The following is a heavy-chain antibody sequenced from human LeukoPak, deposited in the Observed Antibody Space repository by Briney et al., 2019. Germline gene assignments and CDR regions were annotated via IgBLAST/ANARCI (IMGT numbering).Heavy chain of an antibody. D-gene: IGHD2-15*01. Sequence: GGSLRLSCAASRFTFSSYSMNWVRQAPGKGLEWVSSISTSSSYIYYADSVKGRFTISRDNAKNSLSLQINSLRAEDTAVYYCARDSGVGPCLFCSGFDIWGQGTMVTVSS. V-gene: IGHV3-21*01. CDR3: ARDSGVGPCLFCSGFDI. CDR1: RFTFSSYS. J-gene: IGHJ3*02. CDR2: ISTSSSYI.